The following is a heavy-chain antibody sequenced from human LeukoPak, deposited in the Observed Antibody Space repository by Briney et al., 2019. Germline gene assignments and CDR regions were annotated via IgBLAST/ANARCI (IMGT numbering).Heavy chain of an antibody. CDR3: AKAIAAPVWYFDL. D-gene: IGHD6-13*01. V-gene: IGHV3-23*01. CDR2: ISGVGGST. Sequence: GGSLRLSCAASALTFSSYPMSWVRQAPGKGLEWVLAISGVGGSTFYADSVKGRFTISRDNSKNTLDLQMNGLRAEDTAVYYCAKAIAAPVWYFDLWGRGTLVTVSS. J-gene: IGHJ2*01. CDR1: ALTFSSYP.